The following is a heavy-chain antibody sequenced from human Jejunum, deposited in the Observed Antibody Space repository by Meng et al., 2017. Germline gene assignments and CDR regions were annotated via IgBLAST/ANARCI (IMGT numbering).Heavy chain of an antibody. CDR3: ARDGTNYGMDV. CDR1: GYTFTGYY. V-gene: IGHV1-2*02. J-gene: IGHJ6*02. D-gene: IGHD1-26*01. Sequence: ASVKVSCKASGYTFTGYYMHWVRQAPGQGLEWVGWINPTSGGTNYAQKFQGRVTMTRDTSINTAYMELSSLRSDDTAVYYCARDGTNYGMDVWGQGTTVTVS. CDR2: INPTSGGT.